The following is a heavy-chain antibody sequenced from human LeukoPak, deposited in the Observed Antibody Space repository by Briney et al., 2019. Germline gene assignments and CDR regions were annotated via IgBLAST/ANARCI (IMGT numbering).Heavy chain of an antibody. CDR1: GFTFSSYA. Sequence: PGGSLRLSCAASGFTFSSYAMHWVRQAPGKGLEWVAVISYDGSNKYNADSVKGRFTISRDNSKNTLYLQMNSLRAEDTAVYYCARGLDTSDFDYWGQGTLVTVSS. D-gene: IGHD5-18*01. CDR3: ARGLDTSDFDY. V-gene: IGHV3-30-3*01. CDR2: ISYDGSNK. J-gene: IGHJ4*02.